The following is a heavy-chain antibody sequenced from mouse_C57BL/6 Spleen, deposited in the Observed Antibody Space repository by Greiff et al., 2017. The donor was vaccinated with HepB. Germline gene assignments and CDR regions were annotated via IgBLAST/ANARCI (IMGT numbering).Heavy chain of an antibody. CDR3: ARQLRVLDY. V-gene: IGHV1-64*01. Sequence: QVQLQQSGAELVKPGASVKLSCKASGYTFTSYCMHWVKQRPGQGLEWIGMIHPNSGSTNYNEKFKSKATLTVDKSSSTAYMQLSSLTSEDSAVYYCARQLRVLDYWGQGTTLTVSS. CDR1: GYTFTSYC. D-gene: IGHD3-2*02. CDR2: IHPNSGST. J-gene: IGHJ2*01.